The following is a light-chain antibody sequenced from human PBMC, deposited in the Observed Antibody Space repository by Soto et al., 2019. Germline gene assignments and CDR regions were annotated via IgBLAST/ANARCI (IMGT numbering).Light chain of an antibody. Sequence: DIQMTQSPSTLSASVGDRVTITCRASQSISIWLAWYQQRLGKAPKLLIYDASTLETGVPSRFSGSGSGMEFNLAITSLQPADFATYYCQQYSSYWTLGQGTKVDIK. CDR1: QSISIW. CDR3: QQYSSYWT. CDR2: DAS. J-gene: IGKJ1*01. V-gene: IGKV1-5*01.